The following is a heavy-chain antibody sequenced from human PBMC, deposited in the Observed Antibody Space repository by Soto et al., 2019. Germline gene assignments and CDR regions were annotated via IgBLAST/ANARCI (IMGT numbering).Heavy chain of an antibody. CDR3: ARAVRMSGDAFDL. J-gene: IGHJ3*01. CDR2: IRTKTYGETT. Sequence: EVQLVESGGGLTQPGRSLRLSCSASGFTFGDYPMSWFRQAPGRGLEWVSYIRTKTYGETTEDAASVKGRFTISRDDSKRIAYLQMDSLKTEDTAIYYCARAVRMSGDAFDLWGQGTMVTVSS. D-gene: IGHD3-10*01. V-gene: IGHV3-49*03. CDR1: GFTFGDYP.